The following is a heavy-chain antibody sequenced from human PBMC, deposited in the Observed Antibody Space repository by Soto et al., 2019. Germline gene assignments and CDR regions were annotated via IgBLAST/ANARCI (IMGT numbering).Heavy chain of an antibody. V-gene: IGHV1-69*13. CDR1: GRTFSSYA. Sequence: SAQVAFLASGRTFSSYAISWVRQAPGQGLKRIGRNLHIFGPADNAQKLQGRVMITADESTSTAYMELSGLRSEDTVVYYCASRGTSSGWHHFDYWGQGSLVTVSS. D-gene: IGHD6-19*01. J-gene: IGHJ4*02. CDR3: ASRGTSSGWHHFDY. CDR2: NLHIFGPA.